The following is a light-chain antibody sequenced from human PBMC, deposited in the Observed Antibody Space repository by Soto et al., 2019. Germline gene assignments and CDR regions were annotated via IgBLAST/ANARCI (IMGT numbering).Light chain of an antibody. CDR2: GAS. Sequence: EIVLTQSPGTLSLSPGERATLSCRASQSVSSDLAWYHQKPGQPPRIVIYGASTRATGIPARFSGSGSGTEFTLTISSLQSEDVAVYYCQQYYTTPWTFGQGT. V-gene: IGKV3-15*01. CDR3: QQYYTTPWT. CDR1: QSVSSD. J-gene: IGKJ1*01.